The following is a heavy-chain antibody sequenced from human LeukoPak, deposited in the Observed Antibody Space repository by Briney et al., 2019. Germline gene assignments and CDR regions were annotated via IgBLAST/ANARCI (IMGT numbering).Heavy chain of an antibody. Sequence: GGSLRLSCAASGFTFSSYAMSWVRQAPGKGLEWVSAISGSGGSTYYADSVKGRFTIPRDNSKNTLYLQMNSLRAEDTAVYYCAKAIAVYCSGGSCYGDYWGQGTLVTVSS. CDR1: GFTFSSYA. CDR3: AKAIAVYCSGGSCYGDY. V-gene: IGHV3-23*01. J-gene: IGHJ4*02. D-gene: IGHD2-15*01. CDR2: ISGSGGST.